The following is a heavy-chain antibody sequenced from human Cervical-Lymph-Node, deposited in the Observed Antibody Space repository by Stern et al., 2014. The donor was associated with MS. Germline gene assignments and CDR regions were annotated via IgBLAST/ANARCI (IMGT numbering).Heavy chain of an antibody. CDR3: ARGSGTAYDLRGDY. D-gene: IGHD3-3*01. J-gene: IGHJ4*01. CDR2: INPNSGGT. V-gene: IGHV1-2*02. Sequence: QVKLVESGAEARAPGASMKVSCKASGYIFTDYYLHWVRQAPGQGLEWLGWINPNSGGTNYAQNFQGRVTMTRDTSISTAYMELRWLGSADTAVYYCARGSGTAYDLRGDYWGQGTLVTVSS. CDR1: GYIFTDYY.